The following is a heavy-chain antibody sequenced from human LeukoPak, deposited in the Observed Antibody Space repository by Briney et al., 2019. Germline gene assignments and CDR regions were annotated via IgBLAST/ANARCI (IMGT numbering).Heavy chain of an antibody. CDR3: AKQEGALIENWCFDH. V-gene: IGHV3-23*01. CDR1: GFTFSDFA. J-gene: IGHJ4*02. Sequence: PGGSLRLSCAASGFTFSDFAMSWVRLAPGKGLEWVSSIEKNAGGAYYADSVKGRFTVSRDNSKSTLYLRMSSLRVEDTALYYCAKQEGALIENWCFDHWGLGTLVTVSS. D-gene: IGHD1-26*01. CDR2: IEKNAGGA.